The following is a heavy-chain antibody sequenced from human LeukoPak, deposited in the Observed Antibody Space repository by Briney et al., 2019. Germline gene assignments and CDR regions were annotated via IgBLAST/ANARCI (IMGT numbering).Heavy chain of an antibody. CDR3: AKDGGGYSGSYFGLGYYYGMDV. J-gene: IGHJ6*02. CDR1: GFTFSSYG. CDR2: ISYDGSNK. D-gene: IGHD1-26*01. V-gene: IGHV3-30*18. Sequence: GGSLRLSCAASGFTFSSYGMHWVRQAPGKGLEWVAVISYDGSNKYYADSVKGRFTISRDNSKNTLYLQMNSLRAEDTAVYYCAKDGGGYSGSYFGLGYYYGMDVWGQGTTVTVSS.